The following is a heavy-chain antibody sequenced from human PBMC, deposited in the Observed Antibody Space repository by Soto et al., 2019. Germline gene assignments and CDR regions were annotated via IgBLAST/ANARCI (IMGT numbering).Heavy chain of an antibody. CDR2: ISGVRDYI. Sequence: PGGSLRLSCAASGFTFSYYPLHWVRRAPGKGLECVSSISGVRDYIRYADSVKGRFAISRDNAKTSLYLQMNSLTAEDTAVYYCAREGVHNYTEYYFDYWGQGTLVTVSA. CDR1: GFTFSYYP. D-gene: IGHD3-10*01. J-gene: IGHJ4*02. CDR3: AREGVHNYTEYYFDY. V-gene: IGHV3-21*06.